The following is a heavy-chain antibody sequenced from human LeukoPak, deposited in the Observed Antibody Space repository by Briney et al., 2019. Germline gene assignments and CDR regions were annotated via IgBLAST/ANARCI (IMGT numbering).Heavy chain of an antibody. CDR2: SNHSGSS. V-gene: IGHV4-34*01. D-gene: IGHD6-13*01. CDR1: GGSFSGYY. CDR3: AGRRTYSSPLRVSHY. J-gene: IGHJ4*02. Sequence: SATLSLTCAVYGGSFSGYYWSWIRQPPRKGLEWIGESNHSGSSNYNPSLKSRVTISVDPSKNQFSLKLSSVTAADTAVYYCAGRRTYSSPLRVSHYWGQGTLVTVSS.